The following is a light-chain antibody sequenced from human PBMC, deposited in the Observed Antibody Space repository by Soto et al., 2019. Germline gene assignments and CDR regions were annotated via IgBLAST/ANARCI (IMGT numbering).Light chain of an antibody. V-gene: IGKV3-11*01. Sequence: EIVLTQSPATLSLSPGEGATLSCRASQSISSYLAWYQQKPGQAPRLLIYDASSRATGIPARFSGSGSGTDFTLTISSLEPEDFEVYYCQQRSDWPPWTFGQGTKVEIK. J-gene: IGKJ1*01. CDR3: QQRSDWPPWT. CDR1: QSISSY. CDR2: DAS.